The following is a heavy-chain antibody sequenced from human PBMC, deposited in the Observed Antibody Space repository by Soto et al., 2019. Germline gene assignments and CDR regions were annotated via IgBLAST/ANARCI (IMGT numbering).Heavy chain of an antibody. J-gene: IGHJ3*02. CDR1: GYTFTSYY. D-gene: IGHD3-22*01. CDR2: INPSGGST. CDR3: ARVAPTLDSSGYYYGAFDI. Sequence: ASVKVSCKASGYTFTSYYIHWVRQAPGQGLEWMGIINPSGGSTSYAQKFQGRVTMTRDTSTSTVYMELSSLRSEDTAVYYCARVAPTLDSSGYYYGAFDIWGQGTMVTVSS. V-gene: IGHV1-46*01.